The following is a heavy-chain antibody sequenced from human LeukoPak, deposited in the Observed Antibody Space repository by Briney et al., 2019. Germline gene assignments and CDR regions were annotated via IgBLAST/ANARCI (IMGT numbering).Heavy chain of an antibody. CDR2: INAGNGNT. Sequence: EASVTVSCKASGYTFTSYAMHWVRQAPGQRLEWMGWINAGNGNTKYSQKFQGRVTITRDTSASTAYMELSSLRSEDTAVYYCARAVPTLLWFGELLPGAFDYWGQGTLVTVSS. J-gene: IGHJ4*02. CDR3: ARAVPTLLWFGELLPGAFDY. D-gene: IGHD3-10*01. V-gene: IGHV1-3*01. CDR1: GYTFTSYA.